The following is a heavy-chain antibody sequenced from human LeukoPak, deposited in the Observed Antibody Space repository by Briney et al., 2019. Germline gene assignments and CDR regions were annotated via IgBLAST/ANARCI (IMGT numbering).Heavy chain of an antibody. D-gene: IGHD5-24*01. J-gene: IGHJ4*02. Sequence: GASVRVSCKASGYTFSGYYMHWVRQAPGQGLEWMGWINPNSGGTNYAQKFQGRVTITRDTSISTAYMELSRLRSHDTAVYYCARPRQSRDGYRNWGQGTLVTVSS. CDR1: GYTFSGYY. CDR2: INPNSGGT. V-gene: IGHV1-2*02. CDR3: ARPRQSRDGYRN.